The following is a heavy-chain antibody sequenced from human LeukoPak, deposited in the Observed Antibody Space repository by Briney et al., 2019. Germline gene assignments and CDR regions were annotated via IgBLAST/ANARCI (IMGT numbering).Heavy chain of an antibody. CDR1: GFTVSSNY. V-gene: IGHV3-53*01. CDR3: ASSPSGWFNFDY. CDR2: IYSGGST. D-gene: IGHD6-19*01. Sequence: GGSLRLSCAASGFTVSSNYMSGVRQAPGMGLEGGSVIYSGGSTYYADSVKGRFTISRDNSKNTLYLQMNSLRAEDTAVYYCASSPSGWFNFDYWGQGTLVTVSS. J-gene: IGHJ4*02.